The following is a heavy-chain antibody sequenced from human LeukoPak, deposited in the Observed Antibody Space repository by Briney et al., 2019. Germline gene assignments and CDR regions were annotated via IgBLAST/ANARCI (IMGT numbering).Heavy chain of an antibody. D-gene: IGHD2-15*01. CDR2: MNRNSGNT. J-gene: IGHJ4*02. Sequence: GASVKVSCKASGYTFTSYDINWVRQATGQGLEWMGWMNRNSGNTGYAQKFQGRVTMTRNTSISTAYMELSSLRSEDTAVYYCARGPLGYCSGGSCYSGEGGFDYWGQGTLVTVSS. CDR3: ARGPLGYCSGGSCYSGEGGFDY. V-gene: IGHV1-8*01. CDR1: GYTFTSYD.